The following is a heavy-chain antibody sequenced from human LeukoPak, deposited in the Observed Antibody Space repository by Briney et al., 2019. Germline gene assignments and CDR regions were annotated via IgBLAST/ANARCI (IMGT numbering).Heavy chain of an antibody. CDR1: GGSFSGYY. Sequence: PSETLSLTCAVYGGSFSGYYWSWIRQPPGKGLEWIGEINHSGSTNYNPSLKSRVTISVDTSKNQFSLKLSSVTAADTAVYYCARGTLWGSYSNRRYYYYGMDVWGQGTTVTVSS. CDR3: ARGTLWGSYSNRRYYYYGMDV. D-gene: IGHD4-11*01. J-gene: IGHJ6*02. V-gene: IGHV4-34*01. CDR2: INHSGST.